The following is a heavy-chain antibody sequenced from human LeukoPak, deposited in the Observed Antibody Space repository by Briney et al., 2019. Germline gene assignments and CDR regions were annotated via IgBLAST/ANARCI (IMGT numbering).Heavy chain of an antibody. CDR3: ARVPSYDILTGYSNYFDY. Sequence: PGGSLRLSCAASGFTFSSYSMNGVRQARGKGLEWVSSISSSSSYIYYADSVKGRFTISRDNAKNSLYLQMNSLRAEDTAVYYCARVPSYDILTGYSNYFDYWGQGTLVTVSS. J-gene: IGHJ4*02. CDR2: ISSSSSYI. CDR1: GFTFSSYS. V-gene: IGHV3-21*01. D-gene: IGHD3-9*01.